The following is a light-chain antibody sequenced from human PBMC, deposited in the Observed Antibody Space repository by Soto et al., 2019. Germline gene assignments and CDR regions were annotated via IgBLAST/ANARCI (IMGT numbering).Light chain of an antibody. CDR2: DAS. J-gene: IGKJ1*01. Sequence: DIQMTQSPSTLSASVGDRVTITCRASQSISSWLAWYQRKPGKAPKLLIYDASSLESGVPSRFSGSGSGTEFTLTISSLQPDDFATYYCQHRGTFGQGTKVEIK. V-gene: IGKV1-5*01. CDR1: QSISSW. CDR3: QHRGT.